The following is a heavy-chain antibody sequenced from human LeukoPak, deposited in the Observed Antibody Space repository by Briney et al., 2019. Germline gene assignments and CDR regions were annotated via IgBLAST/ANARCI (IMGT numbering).Heavy chain of an antibody. CDR3: AKTQGGDIVVIPAVWYFDF. CDR1: GFTFSSYW. J-gene: IGHJ4*02. V-gene: IGHV3-74*01. Sequence: PGGSLRLSCAASGFTFSSYWMHWVRQAPGKGLVWVSRINSDGSSTSYADSVKGRFTIPRDNSKNTLYLQMNSLRAEDTAVYYCAKTQGGDIVVIPAVWYFDFWGQGTLVTVSS. CDR2: INSDGSST. D-gene: IGHD2-2*01.